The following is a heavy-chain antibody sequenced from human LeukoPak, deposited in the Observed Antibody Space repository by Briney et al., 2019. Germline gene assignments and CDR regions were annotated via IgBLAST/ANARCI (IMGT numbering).Heavy chain of an antibody. CDR3: ARGSPSDFWSGYMGKGYYYMDV. V-gene: IGHV3-21*01. Sequence: GGSLRLSCAASGFTFSSYSMNWVRQAPGKGLEWVSSISSSSSYIYYADSVKGRFTISRDNAKNSLYLQMNSLRAEDTAVYYCARGSPSDFWSGYMGKGYYYMDVWGKGTTVTVSS. J-gene: IGHJ6*03. CDR2: ISSSSSYI. CDR1: GFTFSSYS. D-gene: IGHD3-3*01.